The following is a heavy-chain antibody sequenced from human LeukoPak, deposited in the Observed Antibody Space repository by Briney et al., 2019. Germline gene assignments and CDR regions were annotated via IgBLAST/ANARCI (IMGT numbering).Heavy chain of an antibody. CDR3: ARVPDIYCPSTSCVDY. D-gene: IGHD2-2*01. Sequence: ASVQVSCKASGYAFTAFYIHWVRQAPGQGLEWTGRLNPNTGGTIHAQKFQGRVTISRDTSISTAYMELSSLRSDDTAVYYCARVPDIYCPSTSCVDYWGQGTLVTVSS. J-gene: IGHJ4*02. V-gene: IGHV1-2*06. CDR2: LNPNTGGT. CDR1: GYAFTAFY.